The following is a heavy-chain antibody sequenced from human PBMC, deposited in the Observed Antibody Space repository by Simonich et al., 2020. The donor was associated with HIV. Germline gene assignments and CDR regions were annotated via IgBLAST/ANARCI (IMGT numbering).Heavy chain of an antibody. CDR1: GFNFSNYA. CDR2: ISYEENNQ. CDR3: ARAGRDGYNLHFQH. J-gene: IGHJ1*01. Sequence: VQLVESGGGLVKPGGSLRLSCAASGFNFSNYAIYGVRQAPGKGLEWVAVISYEENNQYYADSVKGRFTISRDNSKNTLYLQMNNRRAEDTAVYYCARAGRDGYNLHFQHWGQGTLVTVSS. V-gene: IGHV3-30*07. D-gene: IGHD5-12*01.